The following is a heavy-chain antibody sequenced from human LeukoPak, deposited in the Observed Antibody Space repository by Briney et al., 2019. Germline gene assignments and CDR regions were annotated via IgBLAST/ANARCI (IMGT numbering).Heavy chain of an antibody. J-gene: IGHJ5*02. CDR2: INPNSGGT. Sequence: ASVTVSCKASGYTFTGYYMHCVRQAPGQGLEWMGWINPNSGGTNYAQKFQGRVTMTRDTSISTAYMELSRLRSDDTAVYYCATSIAARPVDPWGQGTLVTVSS. V-gene: IGHV1-2*02. D-gene: IGHD6-6*01. CDR3: ATSIAARPVDP. CDR1: GYTFTGYY.